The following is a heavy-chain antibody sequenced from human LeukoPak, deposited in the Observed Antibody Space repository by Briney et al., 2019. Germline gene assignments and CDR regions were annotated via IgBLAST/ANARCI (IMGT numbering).Heavy chain of an antibody. D-gene: IGHD6-6*01. CDR3: ARVVYGY. J-gene: IGHJ4*02. V-gene: IGHV3-NL1*01. CDR2: IYSGGST. Sequence: GGSLRLSCAASGFTFSSYGMHWVRQAPGKGLEWVSVIYSGGSTYYADSVKGRFTISRDNSKNTLYLQMNSLRAEDTAVYYCARVVYGYWGQGTLVTVSS. CDR1: GFTFSSYG.